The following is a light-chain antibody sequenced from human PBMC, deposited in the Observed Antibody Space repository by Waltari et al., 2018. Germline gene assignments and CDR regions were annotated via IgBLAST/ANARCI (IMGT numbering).Light chain of an antibody. V-gene: IGLV1-44*01. CDR3: AAWDDSLNGYV. CDR2: SSN. J-gene: IGLJ1*01. Sequence: QSVLTQPPSASGTPGPGAPISCSERRPNIRRHSVNWYQHFAGTAPKLLIYSSNRRPSGVPDRFSGSKSGTSASLAISGLQSEDEADYYCAAWDDSLNGYVFGTGTTVTVL. CDR1: RPNIRRHS.